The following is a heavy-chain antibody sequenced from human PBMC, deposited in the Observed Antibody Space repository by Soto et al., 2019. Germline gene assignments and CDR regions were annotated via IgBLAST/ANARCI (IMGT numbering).Heavy chain of an antibody. V-gene: IGHV3-21*01. CDR3: ARLETVAGTHYYYYGMDV. D-gene: IGHD6-19*01. CDR1: GFTFSSYS. J-gene: IGHJ6*02. CDR2: ISSSSSYI. Sequence: GGSLRLSCAASGFTFSSYSMNWVRQAPGKGLEWVSSISSSSSYIYYADSVKGRFTISRDNAKNSLYLQMNSLRAEDTAVYYCARLETVAGTHYYYYGMDVWGQGTTVTVSS.